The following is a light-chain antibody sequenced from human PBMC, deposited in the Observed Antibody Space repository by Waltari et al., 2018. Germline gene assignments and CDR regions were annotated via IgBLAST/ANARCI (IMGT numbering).Light chain of an antibody. CDR2: EVS. CDR1: SSDVGGYNY. J-gene: IGLJ1*01. CDR3: SSYAGTNNPYV. V-gene: IGLV2-8*01. Sequence: QSALTQPPSASGSPGQSVTISCTGTSSDVGGYNYVSWYQQHPGKAPKPMSYEVSKRPSGVPDRFSGSKSGNTASLTVSGLQAEDEADYYCSSYAGTNNPYVFGTGTKVTVL.